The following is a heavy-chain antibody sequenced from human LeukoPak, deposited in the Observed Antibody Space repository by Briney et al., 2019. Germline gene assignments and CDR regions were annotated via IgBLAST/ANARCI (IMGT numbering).Heavy chain of an antibody. D-gene: IGHD3-10*01. J-gene: IGHJ4*02. CDR3: ARGLWFGALIRDYYFDY. Sequence: SETLSLTCTVSGYSISSGYYWCWLRQPPGKGLEWIGSIYHSGSTYYNPSLKSRVTISVDTSKNQFSLKLSSVTAADTAVYYCARGLWFGALIRDYYFDYWGQGTLVTVSS. V-gene: IGHV4-38-2*02. CDR2: IYHSGST. CDR1: GYSISSGYY.